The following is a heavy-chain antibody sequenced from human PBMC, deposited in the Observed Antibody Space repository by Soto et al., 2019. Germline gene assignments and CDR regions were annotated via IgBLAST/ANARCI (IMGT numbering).Heavy chain of an antibody. CDR3: AKDRLLWFGELPNFDY. CDR2: ISGSGGST. CDR1: GFTFSSYA. V-gene: IGHV3-23*01. D-gene: IGHD3-10*01. Sequence: EVQLLESGGGLVQPGGSLRLSCAASGFTFSSYAMSWVRQAPGKGLEWVSAISGSGGSTYYADSVKGRFTISRDNSKNTLYLQMNSLRAEDTDVYYCAKDRLLWFGELPNFDYWGQGTLVTVSS. J-gene: IGHJ4*02.